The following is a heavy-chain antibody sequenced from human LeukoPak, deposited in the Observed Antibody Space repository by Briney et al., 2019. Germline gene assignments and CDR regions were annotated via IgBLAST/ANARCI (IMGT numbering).Heavy chain of an antibody. CDR2: ISSNGGST. J-gene: IGHJ5*02. Sequence: GGSLRLSCSASGFTFSSYAMHWVRQAPGKGLEYVSTISSNGGSTYYADSVKGRFTISRDNSKNTLYLQMSSLRAEDTAVYYCVKDLAAAGFTNWFDPWGQGTLVTVPS. D-gene: IGHD6-13*01. CDR1: GFTFSSYA. CDR3: VKDLAAAGFTNWFDP. V-gene: IGHV3-64D*06.